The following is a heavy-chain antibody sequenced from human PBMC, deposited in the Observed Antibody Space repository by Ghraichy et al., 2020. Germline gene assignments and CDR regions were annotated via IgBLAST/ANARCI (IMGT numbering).Heavy chain of an antibody. CDR3: ARVGPANDFWSGYPYYYYGMDV. J-gene: IGHJ6*02. CDR2: ISSSGSTI. D-gene: IGHD3-3*01. V-gene: IGHV3-48*03. Sequence: GGSLRLSCAASGFTFSSYEMNWVRQAPGKGLEWVSYISSSGSTIYYADSVKGRFTISRDNAKNSLYLQMNSLRAEDTAVYYCARVGPANDFWSGYPYYYYGMDVWGQGTTVTVSS. CDR1: GFTFSSYE.